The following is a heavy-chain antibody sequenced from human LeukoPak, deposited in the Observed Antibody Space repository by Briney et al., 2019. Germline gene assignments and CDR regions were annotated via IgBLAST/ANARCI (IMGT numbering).Heavy chain of an antibody. CDR1: GGSISSSNW. J-gene: IGHJ5*02. CDR2: IYHSGST. CDR3: AARDYDFWSGYLYNWFDP. V-gene: IGHV4-4*02. Sequence: SETLSLTCAVSGGSISSSNWWSWVRQPPGQGLEWIGEIYHSGSTNYNPSLKSRVTISVDKSKNQFSLKLSSVTAADTAVYYCAARDYDFWSGYLYNWFDPWGQGTLVTVSS. D-gene: IGHD3-3*01.